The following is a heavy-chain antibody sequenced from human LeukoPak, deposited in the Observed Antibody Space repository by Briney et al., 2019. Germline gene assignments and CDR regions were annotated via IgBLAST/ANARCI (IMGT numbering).Heavy chain of an antibody. V-gene: IGHV3-11*01. CDR2: ISSSGSTI. J-gene: IGHJ3*02. Sequence: KAGGSLRLSCAASGFTFSDYYMSWIRQAPGKGLEWVSYISSSGSTIYYADSVKGRFTISRDNAKNSLYLQMNSLRAEDTAVYYCAREMAYYDCVWGSYRYDAFDIWGQGTMVTVSS. D-gene: IGHD3-16*02. CDR1: GFTFSDYY. CDR3: AREMAYYDCVWGSYRYDAFDI.